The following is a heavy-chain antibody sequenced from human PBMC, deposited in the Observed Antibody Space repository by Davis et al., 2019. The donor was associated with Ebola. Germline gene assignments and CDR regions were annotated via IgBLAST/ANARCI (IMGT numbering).Heavy chain of an antibody. Sequence: PGGSLRLSCAASGFTFSSYSMNWVRQAPGKGLEWVSSISGSNSYIYYADSVKGRFTISRDNAKNSLYLQMNSLRAEDTAVYYCARGADIQLWLPYVDRYGMDVWGQGTTVTVSS. J-gene: IGHJ6*02. CDR2: ISGSNSYI. CDR1: GFTFSSYS. CDR3: ARGADIQLWLPYVDRYGMDV. D-gene: IGHD5-18*01. V-gene: IGHV3-21*01.